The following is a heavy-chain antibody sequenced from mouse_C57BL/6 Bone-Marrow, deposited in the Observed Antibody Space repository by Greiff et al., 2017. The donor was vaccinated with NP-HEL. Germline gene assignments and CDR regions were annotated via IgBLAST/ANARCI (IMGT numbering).Heavy chain of an antibody. J-gene: IGHJ4*01. CDR3: ARGDYYYAMDY. Sequence: EVQLQQSGPELVKPGASVKISCKASGYSFTGYYMNWVKQSPEKSLEWIGEINPSTGGTTYNQKFKAKATLTVDKSSSTAYMQLKSLTSEDSAVYYCARGDYYYAMDYWGQGTSVTVSS. CDR1: GYSFTGYY. CDR2: INPSTGGT. V-gene: IGHV1-42*01.